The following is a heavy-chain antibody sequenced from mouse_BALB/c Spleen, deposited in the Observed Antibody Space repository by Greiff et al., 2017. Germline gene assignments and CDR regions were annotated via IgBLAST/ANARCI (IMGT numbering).Heavy chain of an antibody. CDR3: ARKGVGAWFAD. CDR1: GYTFTSYW. CDR2: INPSNGRT. V-gene: IGHV1S81*02. Sequence: QVQLQQPGAELVKPGASVKLSCKASGYTFTSYWMHWVKQRPGQGLEWIGAINPSNGRTNYNEKFKSKATLTVDKSSSTAYMQLSSLTSEDSAVYYCARKGVGAWFADWGEGTLVTVSA. J-gene: IGHJ3*01.